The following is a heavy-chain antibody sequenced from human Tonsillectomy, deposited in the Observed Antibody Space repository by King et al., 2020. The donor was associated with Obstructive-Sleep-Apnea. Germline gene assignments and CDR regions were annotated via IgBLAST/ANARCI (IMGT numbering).Heavy chain of an antibody. V-gene: IGHV3-13*01. Sequence: VQLVESGGGLVQPGGSLRLSCAVSGFTLSSYDMHWVRQATGKALEWVSTIVTAGDTYYPGSLKGRFTISRENGKNSLYLQMNSLRAGDTAVYYCARSIIKDYWGQGTLVTVSS. CDR3: ARSIIKDY. CDR1: GFTLSSYD. J-gene: IGHJ4*02. CDR2: IVTAGDT. D-gene: IGHD3-10*01.